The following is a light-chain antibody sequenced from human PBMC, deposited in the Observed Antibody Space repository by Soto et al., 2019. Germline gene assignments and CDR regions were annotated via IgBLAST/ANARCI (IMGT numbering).Light chain of an antibody. J-gene: IGLJ1*01. CDR3: SSYTISSTV. V-gene: IGLV2-14*01. CDR2: EVS. CDR1: SSDVGGYNY. Sequence: QSALTQPASVSGSPEQSITISCTGTSSDVGGYNYVSWYQQHPGKAPKLMIYEVSNRPSGVSNRFSGSKSGNTASLTISGLQAEDEADYYCSSYTISSTVFGTGTKVTVL.